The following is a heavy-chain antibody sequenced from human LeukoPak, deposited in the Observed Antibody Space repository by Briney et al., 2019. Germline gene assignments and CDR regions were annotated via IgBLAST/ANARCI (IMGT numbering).Heavy chain of an antibody. CDR2: IYYSGST. CDR3: ARVGRWLQLKYFDY. J-gene: IGHJ4*02. V-gene: IGHV4-39*07. Sequence: PSETLSLTCTVSGGSISSSSYYWGWIRQPPGKGLEWIGSIYYSGSTYYNPSLKSRVTISVDTSKNQFSLKLSSVTAADTAVYYCARVGRWLQLKYFDYWGQGTLVTVSS. CDR1: GGSISSSSYY. D-gene: IGHD5-24*01.